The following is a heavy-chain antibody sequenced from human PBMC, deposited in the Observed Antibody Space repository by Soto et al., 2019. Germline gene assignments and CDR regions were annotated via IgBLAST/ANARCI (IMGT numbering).Heavy chain of an antibody. D-gene: IGHD3-10*01. CDR2: VGGGGENT. Sequence: EVQLLESGGGLVQPGGSLSLSCAASGFTFSSYSMNWVRQAPGKGLAWVATVGGGGENTFYADSVKGRFTISRDDSQNTLYLQMNSLRAEDTAVYFCAKRDSGSGRSPPLINYWGQGTLVTVSS. V-gene: IGHV3-23*01. CDR3: AKRDSGSGRSPPLINY. J-gene: IGHJ4*02. CDR1: GFTFSSYS.